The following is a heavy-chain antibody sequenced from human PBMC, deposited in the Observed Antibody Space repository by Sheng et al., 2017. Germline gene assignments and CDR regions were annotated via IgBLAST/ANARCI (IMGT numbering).Heavy chain of an antibody. CDR2: TGGDGSGT. V-gene: IGHV3-74*01. D-gene: IGHD3-16*01. J-gene: IGHJ5*01. CDR3: TRETDIIGDYWFDS. CDR1: GFDFSTYE. Sequence: EVQLVESGGDLVQPGGSLRLSCAASGFDFSTYEMNWVRQGPGKGLEWVSRTGGDGSGTFYADSVKGRFTISRDNARNTVYLQMNNLRSEDTAVYFCTRETDIIGDYWFDSWGQGTLVTVSS.